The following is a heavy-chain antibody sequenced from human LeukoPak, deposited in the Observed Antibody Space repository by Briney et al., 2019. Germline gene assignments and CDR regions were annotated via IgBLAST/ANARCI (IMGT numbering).Heavy chain of an antibody. CDR3: ARDRIVGATFDAFDI. CDR2: INTDGSST. Sequence: GGSLRLSCAASGFTFSSYWMHWVRQAPGKGLVWVSRINTDGSSTSYADSVKGRFTISRDNAKNTLYLQMNSLRAEDTAVYYCARDRIVGATFDAFDIWGQGTMVTVSS. D-gene: IGHD1-26*01. J-gene: IGHJ3*02. V-gene: IGHV3-74*01. CDR1: GFTFSSYW.